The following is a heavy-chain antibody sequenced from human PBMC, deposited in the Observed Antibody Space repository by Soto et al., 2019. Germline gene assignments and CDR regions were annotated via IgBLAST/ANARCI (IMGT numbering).Heavy chain of an antibody. Sequence: SETLSLTCTVSGASITGSFFWSWIRQPAGKGLEWIGRFSLSGTTNYNPSLRSRVTMSADVSKNQFSLRLTSVTAADTALYYCARGMTPPGAPAWYYFDSWGQGTPVTVSS. J-gene: IGHJ4*02. D-gene: IGHD2-8*02. V-gene: IGHV4-4*07. CDR2: FSLSGTT. CDR3: ARGMTPPGAPAWYYFDS. CDR1: GASITGSFF.